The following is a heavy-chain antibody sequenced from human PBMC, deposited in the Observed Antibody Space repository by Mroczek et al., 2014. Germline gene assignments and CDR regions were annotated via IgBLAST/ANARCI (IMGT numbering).Heavy chain of an antibody. Sequence: QVQLVQSGAEVKKPGASVKVSCKASGYTFTSYYMHWVRQAPGQGLEWMGIINPSGGSTSYAQKFQGRVTMTRDTSTSTVYMELSSLRSEDTAVYYCARVYCSGGSCYSGYYYYGMDVWGQGTTVTVSS. CDR2: INPSGGST. CDR1: GYTFTSYY. CDR3: ARVYCSGGSCYSGYYYYGMDV. D-gene: IGHD2-15*01. V-gene: IGHV1-46*03. J-gene: IGHJ6*02.